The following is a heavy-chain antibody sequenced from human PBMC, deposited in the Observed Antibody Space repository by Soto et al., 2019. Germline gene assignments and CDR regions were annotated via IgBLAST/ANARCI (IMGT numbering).Heavy chain of an antibody. CDR1: GDSVSSNSAA. CDR3: ARAGGSYGLGRNYYYYGMDV. J-gene: IGHJ6*02. Sequence: QSQTLSLTCAISGDSVSSNSAAWNWIRQSPSRGLEWLGRTYYRSKWYNDYAVSVKSRITINPDTSKNQFSLQLNSVTPEDTAVYYCARAGGSYGLGRNYYYYGMDVWGQGTTVTVSS. V-gene: IGHV6-1*01. CDR2: TYYRSKWYN. D-gene: IGHD1-26*01.